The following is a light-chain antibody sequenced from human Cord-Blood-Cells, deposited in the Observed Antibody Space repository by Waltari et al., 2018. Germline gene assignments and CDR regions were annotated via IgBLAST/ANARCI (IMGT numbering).Light chain of an antibody. CDR1: SSDVGGSNY. J-gene: IGLJ2*01. V-gene: IGLV2-11*01. CDR3: CSYAGSYTVV. CDR2: DVS. Sequence: QSALTQPRSVSGSPGQSVTISCTGTSSDVGGSNYVLWYQPHPGKAPKLMIYDVSKRPSGVPDRFSGSKSGNTASLTISGLQAEDEADYYCCSYAGSYTVVFGGGTKLTVL.